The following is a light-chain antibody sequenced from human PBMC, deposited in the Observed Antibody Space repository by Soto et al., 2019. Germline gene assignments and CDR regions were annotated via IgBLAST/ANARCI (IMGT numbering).Light chain of an antibody. CDR3: QQYGSSPIT. CDR1: QTVSRN. CDR2: DAS. Sequence: EIVLTQSPATLSLSPGERATLSCRASQTVSRNLAWYQQRPGQAPRLLIYDASKRAAGIPARFSGSGSGTDFTLTISSLEPEDFAVYYCQQYGSSPITFGQGTRLEIK. J-gene: IGKJ5*01. V-gene: IGKV3D-11*03.